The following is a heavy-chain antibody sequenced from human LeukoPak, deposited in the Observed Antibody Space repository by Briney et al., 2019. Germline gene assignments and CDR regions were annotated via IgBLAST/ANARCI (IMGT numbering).Heavy chain of an antibody. CDR3: ARHYSSSWTDAFDI. CDR2: IYYSGST. V-gene: IGHV4-59*08. Sequence: KPSETLSLTCTVSGGSIGSYYWSWIRQPPGKGLEWIGYIYYSGSTNYNPSLKSRVTISVDTSKNQFSLKLSSVTAADTAVYYCARHYSSSWTDAFDIWGQGTMVTVSS. J-gene: IGHJ3*02. CDR1: GGSIGSYY. D-gene: IGHD6-13*01.